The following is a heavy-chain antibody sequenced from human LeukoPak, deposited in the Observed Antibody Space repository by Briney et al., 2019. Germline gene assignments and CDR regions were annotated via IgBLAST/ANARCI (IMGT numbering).Heavy chain of an antibody. Sequence: ASVKVSCKASGYTFTSYGISWVRQAPGQGLEWMGWISAYNGNTNYAQKLQGRVTMTTDTSTSTAYMELRSLRSDDTAVYYCARGVAIFGVVIRPYFDYWGQGTLVTVSS. CDR3: ARGVAIFGVVIRPYFDY. D-gene: IGHD3-3*01. CDR1: GYTFTSYG. V-gene: IGHV1-18*01. J-gene: IGHJ4*02. CDR2: ISAYNGNT.